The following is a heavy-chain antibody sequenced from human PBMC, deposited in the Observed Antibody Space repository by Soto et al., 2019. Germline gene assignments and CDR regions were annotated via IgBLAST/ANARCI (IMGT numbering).Heavy chain of an antibody. CDR1: GGSISSYY. V-gene: IGHV4-59*03. Sequence: SETLSLTCTVSGGSISSYYWSWIRQPPGKGLEWIGYIYYSGSTNYNPSLKSRVTMTTDTSTSTAYMELRSLRPDDTAMYYCATRSPAFDYWGQGTLVTVSS. CDR3: ATRSPAFDY. CDR2: IYYSGST. J-gene: IGHJ4*02.